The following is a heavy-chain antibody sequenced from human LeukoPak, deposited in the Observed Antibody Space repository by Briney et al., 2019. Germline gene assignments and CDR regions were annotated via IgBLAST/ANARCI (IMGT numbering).Heavy chain of an antibody. D-gene: IGHD3-10*01. CDR1: GYSFTNYW. CDR3: ARHAMRMIRGAMSAFDI. V-gene: IGHV5-51*01. CDR2: IYPADT. J-gene: IGHJ3*02. Sequence: GESLKIPCKGSGYSFTNYWIGWVRQMPGKGLEWMGIIYPADTRYSPSFQDQVTISADKFISTAYLQWSSLKASDTAMYCARHAMRMIRGAMSAFDIWGQGTMVTVSS.